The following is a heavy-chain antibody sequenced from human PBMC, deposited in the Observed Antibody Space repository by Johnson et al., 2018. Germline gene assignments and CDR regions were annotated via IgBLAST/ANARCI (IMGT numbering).Heavy chain of an antibody. D-gene: IGHD5-12*01. CDR3: ERVEVVATILTASYYYGMDG. CDR1: GGTFSNYA. J-gene: IGHJ6*02. Sequence: QVQLVQSGPEVKKPGSSVKVSCKASGGTFSNYAISWVRQAPGQGLEWMGGIIPIFGTANYAQKFQGRVRITADESTSTAYMELSSLRLGGTAVYYCERVEVVATILTASYYYGMDGWGQGTTVIVSS. CDR2: IIPIFGTA. V-gene: IGHV1-69*01.